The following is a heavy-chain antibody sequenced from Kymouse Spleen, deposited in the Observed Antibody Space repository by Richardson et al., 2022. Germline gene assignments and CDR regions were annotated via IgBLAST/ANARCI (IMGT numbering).Heavy chain of an antibody. D-gene: IGHD2-15*01. CDR2: IGTAGDT. V-gene: IGHV3-13*01. CDR1: GFTFSSYD. J-gene: IGHJ4*02. Sequence: EVQLVESGGGLVQPGGSLRLSCAASGFTFSSYDMHWVRQATGKGLEWVSAIGTAGDTYYPGSVKGRFTISRENAKNSLYLQMNSLRAGDTAVYYCAREGYCSGGSCYFDYWGQGTLVTVSS. CDR3: AREGYCSGGSCYFDY.